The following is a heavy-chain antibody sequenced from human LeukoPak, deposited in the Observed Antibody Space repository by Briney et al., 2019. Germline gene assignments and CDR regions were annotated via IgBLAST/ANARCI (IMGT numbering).Heavy chain of an antibody. V-gene: IGHV3-48*01. Sequence: HPGGSLRLSCTASGFPFIEYSMNWVRQAPGKGLEWMSYIGIDSGNTKYADSVRGRFTISADTAKNSLYLQMNSLRVEDTDVYYCARDHNYAFDNWGQGTLVSVAS. CDR2: IGIDSGNT. J-gene: IGHJ4*02. D-gene: IGHD1-1*01. CDR1: GFPFIEYS. CDR3: ARDHNYAFDN.